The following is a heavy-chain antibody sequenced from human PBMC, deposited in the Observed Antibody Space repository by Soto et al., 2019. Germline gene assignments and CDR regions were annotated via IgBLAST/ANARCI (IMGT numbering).Heavy chain of an antibody. CDR3: AKDGRDFGVVDDDAFDI. D-gene: IGHD3-3*01. CDR1: GFTFSSYG. J-gene: IGHJ3*02. CDR2: ISYDGSNK. V-gene: IGHV3-30*18. Sequence: GGSLRLSCAASGFTFSSYGMHWVRQAPGKGLEWVAVISYDGSNKYYADSVKGRFTISRDNSKNTLYLQMNSLRAEDTAVYYCAKDGRDFGVVDDDAFDIWGQGTMVTVSS.